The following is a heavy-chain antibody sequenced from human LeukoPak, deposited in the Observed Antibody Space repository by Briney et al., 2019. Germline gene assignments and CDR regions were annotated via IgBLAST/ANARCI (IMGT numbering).Heavy chain of an antibody. CDR3: ARDPALYGNSSYYYYIDV. D-gene: IGHD2-8*01. V-gene: IGHV1-2*02. J-gene: IGHJ6*03. CDR2: IVPNSGAR. CDR1: GYTFIGYY. Sequence: ASVKVSCKASGYTFIGYYLHWVRQSTGQGLERMGWIVPNSGARTYAQKFQGRVTMSSDTSISTAYMELSRLKFDDAGVYYWARDPALYGNSSYYYYIDVWGKGTTVTVSS.